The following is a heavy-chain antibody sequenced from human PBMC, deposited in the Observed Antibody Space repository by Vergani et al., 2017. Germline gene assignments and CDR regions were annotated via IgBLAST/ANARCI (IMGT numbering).Heavy chain of an antibody. CDR1: GGTFSSYA. CDR3: ASRSLDYGDYEPPLYYYYYGMDV. Sequence: QVQLVQSGAEVKKPGSSVKVSCKASGGTFSSYAISWVRQAPGQGLEWMGRIIPILGIANYAQKFQGRVTITADKSTSTAYMELSSLRSEDTAVYYCASRSLDYGDYEPPLYYYYYGMDVRGQGTTVTVSS. J-gene: IGHJ6*02. CDR2: IIPILGIA. D-gene: IGHD4-17*01. V-gene: IGHV1-69*04.